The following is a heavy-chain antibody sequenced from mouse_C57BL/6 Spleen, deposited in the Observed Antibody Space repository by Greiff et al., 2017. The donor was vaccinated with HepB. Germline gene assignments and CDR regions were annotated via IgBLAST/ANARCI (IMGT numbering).Heavy chain of an antibody. Sequence: VQLQQPGAELVMPGASVKLSCKASGYTFTSYWMHWVKQRPGQGLEWIGEIDPSDSYTNYNQKFKGKSTLTVDKSSSTAYMQLSSLTSEDSAVYYCARGRGYDGPYAMDYWGQGTSVTVSS. CDR2: IDPSDSYT. V-gene: IGHV1-69*01. J-gene: IGHJ4*01. CDR3: ARGRGYDGPYAMDY. D-gene: IGHD2-2*01. CDR1: GYTFTSYW.